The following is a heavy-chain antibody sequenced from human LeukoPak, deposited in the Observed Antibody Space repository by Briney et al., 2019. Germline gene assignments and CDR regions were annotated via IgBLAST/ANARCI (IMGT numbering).Heavy chain of an antibody. Sequence: GGSLRLSCAASGFTFSSYGMHWVRQAPGKGLEWVAVISYDGSNKYYADSVKGRFTISRDNSKNTLYLQMNSLRAEDTAVYYCAKDPQDAHDYSDYGYFDYWGQGTLVTVSS. CDR2: ISYDGSNK. CDR1: GFTFSSYG. D-gene: IGHD4-11*01. V-gene: IGHV3-30*18. CDR3: AKDPQDAHDYSDYGYFDY. J-gene: IGHJ4*02.